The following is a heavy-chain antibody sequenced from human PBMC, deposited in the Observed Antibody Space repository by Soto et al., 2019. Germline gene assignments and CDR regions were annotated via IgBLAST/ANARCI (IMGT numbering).Heavy chain of an antibody. Sequence: GESLKISCKGSGYSVTSYWSGWVGQMPGKGLEWMGIIYPGDSDTRYSPSFQGQVTISADKSISTAYLQWSSLKASDTAMYYCARSSSGWYRAEYFQHWGQGTLVTVSS. CDR2: IYPGDSDT. D-gene: IGHD6-19*01. J-gene: IGHJ1*01. CDR3: ARSSSGWYRAEYFQH. V-gene: IGHV5-51*01. CDR1: GYSVTSYW.